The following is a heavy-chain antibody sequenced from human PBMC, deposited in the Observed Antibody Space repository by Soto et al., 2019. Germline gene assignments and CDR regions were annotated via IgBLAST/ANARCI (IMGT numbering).Heavy chain of an antibody. J-gene: IGHJ4*02. V-gene: IGHV4-39*01. CDR1: GGGISSRSYY. Sequence: SETLSLTCAVAGGGISSRSYYWGWIRQPPGKGLEWIGSIYYSGSTYYNPSLKSRVTISVDTSKNQFSLKLSSVTAADTAVYYCARRGFFIAAPPGYYFDYWGQGTLVTVSS. CDR3: ARRGFFIAAPPGYYFDY. D-gene: IGHD6-6*01. CDR2: IYYSGST.